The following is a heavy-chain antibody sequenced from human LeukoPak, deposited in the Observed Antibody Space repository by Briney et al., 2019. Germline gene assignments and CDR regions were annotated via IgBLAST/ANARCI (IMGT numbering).Heavy chain of an antibody. J-gene: IGHJ4*02. CDR1: GYTFTSYY. Sequence: ASVKVSCKASGYTFTSYYMHWVRQAPGQGLEWMGIINPSGGSTYYAQKFQGRVTMTRDMSTSTVHMELSSLRSEDTALYYCASGSHVRVYDSNPYYGHYWGQGTLVTVSS. D-gene: IGHD3-22*01. CDR3: ASGSHVRVYDSNPYYGHY. V-gene: IGHV1-46*01. CDR2: INPSGGST.